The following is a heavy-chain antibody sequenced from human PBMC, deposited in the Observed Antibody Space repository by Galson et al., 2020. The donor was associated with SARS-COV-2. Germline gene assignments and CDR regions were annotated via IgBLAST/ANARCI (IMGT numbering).Heavy chain of an antibody. CDR2: IQSGGNT. V-gene: IGHV3-66*02. J-gene: IGHJ6*02. D-gene: IGHD2-21*02. CDR1: GFVVRTNY. Sequence: GGSLRLSCAASGFVVRTNYIIWVRQAPGKGLEWVSVIQSGGNTYYADSVKGRFTVSRDNSQNTLYLQMNSLRTDDSAVYYCARDPFGGGDSAMAVWGQGTTVSVSS. CDR3: ARDPFGGGDSAMAV.